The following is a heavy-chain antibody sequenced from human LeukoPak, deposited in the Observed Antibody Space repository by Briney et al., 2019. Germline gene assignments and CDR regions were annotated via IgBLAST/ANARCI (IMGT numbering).Heavy chain of an antibody. Sequence: GSLRLSCAASGFTFSSYAMSWVRQAPGKGLEWVSAISGSGGSTYYADSVKGRFTISRDNSKNTLYLQMNSLRAEDTAVYYCAKGGGYDILTGYYIGNYFDYWGQGTLVTVSS. CDR2: ISGSGGST. J-gene: IGHJ4*02. V-gene: IGHV3-23*01. D-gene: IGHD3-9*01. CDR1: GFTFSSYA. CDR3: AKGGGYDILTGYYIGNYFDY.